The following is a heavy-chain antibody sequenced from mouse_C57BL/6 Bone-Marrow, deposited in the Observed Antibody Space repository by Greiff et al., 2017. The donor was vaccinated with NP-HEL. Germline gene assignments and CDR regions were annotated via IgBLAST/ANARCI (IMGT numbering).Heavy chain of an antibody. J-gene: IGHJ4*01. CDR1: GYTFTSYG. D-gene: IGHD1-1*01. Sequence: QVHVKQSGAELARPGASVKLSCKASGYTFTSYGISWVKQRTGQGLEWIGEIYPRSGNTYYNEKFKGKATLTADKSSSTAYMELRSLTSEDSAVYFCARRGTVVATLYYYAMDYWGQGTSVTVSS. CDR3: ARRGTVVATLYYYAMDY. V-gene: IGHV1-81*01. CDR2: IYPRSGNT.